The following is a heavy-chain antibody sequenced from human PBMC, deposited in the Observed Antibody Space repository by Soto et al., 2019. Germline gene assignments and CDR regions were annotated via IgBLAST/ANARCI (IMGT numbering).Heavy chain of an antibody. V-gene: IGHV3-7*01. Sequence: GGSLRLSCAASGFTFSSYWMSWVRQAPGKGLEWVANIKQDGSEKYYVDSVKGRFTISRDNAKNSLYLQMNSLRAEDTAVYYCARDAGRFLEWLLSATNFDYWGQGTLVTVSS. D-gene: IGHD3-3*01. J-gene: IGHJ4*02. CDR2: IKQDGSEK. CDR3: ARDAGRFLEWLLSATNFDY. CDR1: GFTFSSYW.